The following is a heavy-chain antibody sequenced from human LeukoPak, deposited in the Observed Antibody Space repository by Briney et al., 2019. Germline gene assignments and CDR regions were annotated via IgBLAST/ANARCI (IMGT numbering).Heavy chain of an antibody. CDR3: ARAMRWTSGPVELGWFDR. CDR1: GDSFSDYY. J-gene: IGHJ5*02. D-gene: IGHD1-1*01. CDR2: VYFRGTT. Sequence: SETLSLACNFSGDSFSDYYWTWIRRSPGGRLEWFGHVYFRGTTKYNPSLKNRVSISVDTSKNQVYLTLSSVTPADTAVYYCARAMRWTSGPVELGWFDRWGQGTRVIVSS. V-gene: IGHV4-59*01.